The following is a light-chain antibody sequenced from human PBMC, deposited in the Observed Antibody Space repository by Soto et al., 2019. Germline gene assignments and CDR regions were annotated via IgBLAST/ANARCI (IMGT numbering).Light chain of an antibody. CDR2: SND. V-gene: IGLV1-44*01. CDR1: SSNIGSNT. Sequence: QSVLTQPPSASGTPGQRVTISASGSSSNIGSNTVSWYQQLPGTAPKLLIYSNDQRPSGVPDRFSGSKSGTSASLAISGLQSEDEADYYCATWDDSRNGDVFGPGTKLTVL. J-gene: IGLJ1*01. CDR3: ATWDDSRNGDV.